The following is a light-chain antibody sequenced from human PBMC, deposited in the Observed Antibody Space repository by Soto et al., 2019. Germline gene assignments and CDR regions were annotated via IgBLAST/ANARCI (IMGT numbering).Light chain of an antibody. CDR2: EVS. Sequence: QSALTQPASVSGSPGQSITISCTGTSSDVGGYTYVSWYQQHPGKAPKLMIYEVSNRPSGVSTRFSGSKSGNTASLTISGLQAEDEAEYYCSSYTSSNTLHYVFGTGTKVTVL. V-gene: IGLV2-14*01. CDR3: SSYTSSNTLHYV. J-gene: IGLJ1*01. CDR1: SSDVGGYTY.